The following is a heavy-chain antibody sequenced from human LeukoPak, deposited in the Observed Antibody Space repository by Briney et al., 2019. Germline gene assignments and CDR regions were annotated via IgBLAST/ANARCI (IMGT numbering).Heavy chain of an antibody. CDR2: ISYIGST. J-gene: IGHJ3*02. D-gene: IGHD4-17*01. CDR1: ADSFSSHY. CDR3: ARDLVTVTKGFDI. V-gene: IGHV4-59*11. Sequence: SETLSLTCAVSADSFSSHYWTWIRQPPGQGLEWIGYISYIGSTNYNPSLKSRVTISIDTSKNQFSLKLSSVTAADTAVYYCARDLVTVTKGFDIWGQGTMVSVSS.